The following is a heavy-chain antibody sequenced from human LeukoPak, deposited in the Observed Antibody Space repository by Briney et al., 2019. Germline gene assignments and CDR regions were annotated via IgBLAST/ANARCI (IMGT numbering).Heavy chain of an antibody. V-gene: IGHV4-59*12. CDR2: IYYSGST. CDR1: GGSISSYY. Sequence: SGTLSLTCTVSGGSISSYYWSWIRQPPGKGLEWIGYIYYSGSTNYNPSLKSRVTISVDTSKNQFSLKLSSMTAADTAVYFCARGSSSWMDYYMDVWGKGTTVTVSS. CDR3: ARGSSSWMDYYMDV. J-gene: IGHJ6*03. D-gene: IGHD6-13*01.